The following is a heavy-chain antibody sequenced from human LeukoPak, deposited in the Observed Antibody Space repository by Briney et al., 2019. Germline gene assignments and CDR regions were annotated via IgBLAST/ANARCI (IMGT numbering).Heavy chain of an antibody. Sequence: GGSLRLSCAASGFTFSSYSMNWVRQAPGKGLEWVSSISSSSSYIYYADSVKGRFTISRDNAKNSLYLQMNSLRAEDTAVYYCAREGITMALLDVWGKGTTVTVSS. CDR1: GFTFSSYS. CDR2: ISSSSSYI. CDR3: AREGITMALLDV. D-gene: IGHD3-10*01. V-gene: IGHV3-21*04. J-gene: IGHJ6*04.